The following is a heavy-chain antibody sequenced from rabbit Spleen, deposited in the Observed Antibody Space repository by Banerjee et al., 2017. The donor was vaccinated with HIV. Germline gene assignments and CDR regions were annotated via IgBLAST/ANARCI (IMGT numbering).Heavy chain of an antibody. V-gene: IGHV1S45*01. D-gene: IGHD6-1*01. CDR2: INIATGNT. CDR1: GFSFGGRDV. J-gene: IGHJ3*01. Sequence: QEQLKETGGGLVQPGGSLTVTCKASGFSFGGRDVMCWVRQAPGKGLEWIACINIATGNTVYATWAKGRLTVSITSSTTVTLQMTSLTAADTATYFCARDAGAYEFTRLDLWGPGTLVTVS. CDR3: ARDAGAYEFTRLDL.